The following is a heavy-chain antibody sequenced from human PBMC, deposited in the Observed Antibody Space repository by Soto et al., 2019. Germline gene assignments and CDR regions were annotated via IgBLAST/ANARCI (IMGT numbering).Heavy chain of an antibody. Sequence: SETLSLTCTVSGGSISSYYWSWIRQPPGKGLEWIGYIYYSGSTNYNPSLKSRFTISRDNAKNSLSLQMISLRAEDTAVYYCARSTSLGGMDVWGQGTTVTVSS. CDR3: ARSTSLGGMDV. CDR2: IYYSGST. CDR1: GGSISSYY. J-gene: IGHJ6*02. D-gene: IGHD1-1*01. V-gene: IGHV4-59*12.